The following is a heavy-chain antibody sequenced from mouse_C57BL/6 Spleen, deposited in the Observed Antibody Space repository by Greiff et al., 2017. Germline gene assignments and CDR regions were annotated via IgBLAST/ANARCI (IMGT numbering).Heavy chain of an antibody. CDR2: IYPGDGDT. V-gene: IGHV1-82*01. J-gene: IGHJ3*01. CDR1: GYAFSSSW. CDR3: ASPAY. Sequence: QVQLQQSRPELVKPGASVKISCKASGYAFSSSWMNWVKQRPGKGLEWIGRIYPGDGDTNYNGKFKGKATLTADKSSSTAYMQLSSLTSEDSAVYFCASPAYWGQGTLVTVSA.